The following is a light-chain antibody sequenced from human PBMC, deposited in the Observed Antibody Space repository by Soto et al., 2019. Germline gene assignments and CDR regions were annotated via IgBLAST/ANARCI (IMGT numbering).Light chain of an antibody. CDR1: SSDVGGYNY. V-gene: IGLV2-8*01. Sequence: QSALTQPPSASGSPGQSVTISCTGTSSDVGGYNYVSWYQQHPGKAPKLMIYEVSKWPSGVPDRFSGSKSGNTASLTVSGLQAEYEADYYCSSYAGSNNVVFGGGTKLTVL. CDR2: EVS. J-gene: IGLJ2*01. CDR3: SSYAGSNNVV.